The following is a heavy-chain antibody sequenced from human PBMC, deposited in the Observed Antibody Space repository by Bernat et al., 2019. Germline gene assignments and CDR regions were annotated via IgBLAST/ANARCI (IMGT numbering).Heavy chain of an antibody. D-gene: IGHD3-16*01. V-gene: IGHV3-30-3*01. J-gene: IGHJ3*02. Sequence: QVQLVESGGGVVQPRRSLRLSCAASGFTFSSYAMHWVRQAPGKGLEWVAVISYDGSNKYYADSVKGRFTISRDNSKNTLYLQMNSLRAEDTAVYYCARDQARWGGAFDIWGQGTMVTVSS. CDR2: ISYDGSNK. CDR1: GFTFSSYA. CDR3: ARDQARWGGAFDI.